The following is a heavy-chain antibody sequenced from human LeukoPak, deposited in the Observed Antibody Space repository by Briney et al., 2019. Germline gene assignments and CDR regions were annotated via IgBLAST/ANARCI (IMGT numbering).Heavy chain of an antibody. CDR3: ARGPGVTTFDY. Sequence: PGGSLRLSCAASGFTFSSYSMNWVRQAPGKGLEGVSYISSSSSTIYYADSVKGRFTISRDNAKNSLYLQMNSLRAEDTAVYYCARGPGVTTFDYWGQGTLVTVSS. CDR1: GFTFSSYS. D-gene: IGHD4-17*01. CDR2: ISSSSSTI. V-gene: IGHV3-48*01. J-gene: IGHJ4*02.